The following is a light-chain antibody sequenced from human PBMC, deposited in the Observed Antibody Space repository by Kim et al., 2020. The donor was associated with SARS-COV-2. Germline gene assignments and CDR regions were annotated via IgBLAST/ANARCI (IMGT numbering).Light chain of an antibody. CDR3: QSYDSSNHWV. J-gene: IGLJ3*02. V-gene: IGLV6-57*01. CDR2: EDN. Sequence: KAVTVDWNRSKGRHDRNYGAWFQERPGHSPTTGNYEDNQRPSGGPDRFSCPNDKSSNSGSLNISGLKTKDEADYYCQSYDSSNHWVFGGGTQLTVL. CDR1: KGRHDRNY.